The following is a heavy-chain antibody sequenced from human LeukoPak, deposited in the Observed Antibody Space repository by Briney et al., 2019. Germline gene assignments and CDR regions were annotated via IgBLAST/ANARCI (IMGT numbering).Heavy chain of an antibody. CDR3: ARDRLQLQS. Sequence: PSETLSLTCTVSGGSINGGNYYWTWIRQPAGKGLEWIGRISPSGSTNYNPSLTSRVTISVDTSKNQFSLKLSSVTAADTAVYYCARDRLQLQSWGQGTLVTVSS. J-gene: IGHJ5*02. CDR1: GGSINGGNYY. CDR2: ISPSGST. D-gene: IGHD1-1*01. V-gene: IGHV4-61*02.